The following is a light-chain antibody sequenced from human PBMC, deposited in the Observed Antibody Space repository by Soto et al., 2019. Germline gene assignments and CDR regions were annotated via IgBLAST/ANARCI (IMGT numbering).Light chain of an antibody. CDR1: SSDVGAYKY. CDR3: TSYAGSNLWV. J-gene: IGLJ3*02. CDR2: EVS. Sequence: QSALTQPPSASGSPGQSVTISCTGTSSDVGAYKYVSWYQQYPGKAPKLMIYEVSKRPSGVPDRFSGSKSGNTASLTVSGLQAEDAADYYCTSYAGSNLWVFGGGTQLTVL. V-gene: IGLV2-8*01.